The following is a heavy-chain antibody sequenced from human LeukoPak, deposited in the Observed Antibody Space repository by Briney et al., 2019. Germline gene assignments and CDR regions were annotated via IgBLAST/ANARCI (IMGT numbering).Heavy chain of an antibody. D-gene: IGHD4/OR15-4a*01. CDR3: AKAPRLWWNYLMDE. J-gene: IGHJ4*02. Sequence: ASVKVSCKTSGYIFTHSGVCWVRQAPGQGLEWMGWISAYNGVTNYAQKFQGRVTMTTDTPTSTAYLQLQSLRPDDTAVYFCAKAPRLWWNYLMDEWGQGTLVIVSS. CDR1: GYIFTHSG. V-gene: IGHV1-18*01. CDR2: ISAYNGVT.